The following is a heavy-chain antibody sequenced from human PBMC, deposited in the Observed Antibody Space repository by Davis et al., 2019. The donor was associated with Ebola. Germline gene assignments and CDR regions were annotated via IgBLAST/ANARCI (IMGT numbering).Heavy chain of an antibody. J-gene: IGHJ4*02. Sequence: PGGSLRLSCAASGFTFSSYGMHWVRQAPGKGLEWVAVIWYDGSNKYYADSVKGRFTISRDNSKNTLYLQMNSLRAEDTAVYYCAKDLTYGGNSYWGQGTLVTVSS. CDR3: AKDLTYGGNSY. CDR2: IWYDGSNK. V-gene: IGHV3-30*02. D-gene: IGHD4-23*01. CDR1: GFTFSSYG.